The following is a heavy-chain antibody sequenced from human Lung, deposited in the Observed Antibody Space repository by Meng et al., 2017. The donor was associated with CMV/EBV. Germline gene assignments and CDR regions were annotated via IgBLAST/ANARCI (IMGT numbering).Heavy chain of an antibody. Sequence: GVLKISCAASGFTFSSYSMNWVRQAPGKGLEWLSYISSSSRTADYADSVKGRLTISRDNVNKSLYLQINSLRAEDTAVYYCARDYVGASGLDYWGQGTLVTVSS. D-gene: IGHD1-26*01. CDR2: ISSSSRTA. CDR3: ARDYVGASGLDY. J-gene: IGHJ4*02. V-gene: IGHV3-48*01. CDR1: GFTFSSYS.